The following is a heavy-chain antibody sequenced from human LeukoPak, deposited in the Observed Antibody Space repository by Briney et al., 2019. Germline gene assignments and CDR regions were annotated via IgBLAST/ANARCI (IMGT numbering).Heavy chain of an antibody. CDR1: GFTFRSHA. CDR2: IYENGGTT. V-gene: IGHV3-23*01. CDR3: ANGIVGGSHEY. D-gene: IGHD1-26*01. J-gene: IGHJ4*02. Sequence: PGGSLRLSCVSSGFTFRSHAMSWVRQAPEKGLEFVSGIYENGGTTYYADSVKGRFSISRDNSKNTLYLQMNSLRAEDTAVYYCANGIVGGSHEYWGQGTLVTVSS.